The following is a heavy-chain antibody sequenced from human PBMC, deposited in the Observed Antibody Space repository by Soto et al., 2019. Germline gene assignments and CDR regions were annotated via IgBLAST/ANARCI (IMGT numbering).Heavy chain of an antibody. Sequence: GGSLRLSCAASGFTFSSYAMSWVRQAPGKGLEWVSAISGSGGSTYYADSVKGRFTISRDNSKNTLYLQMNSLRAEDTAVYYCSKDLRYGDCVIFDYWGQGTLVTVSS. V-gene: IGHV3-23*01. CDR2: ISGSGGST. CDR3: SKDLRYGDCVIFDY. J-gene: IGHJ4*02. CDR1: GFTFSSYA. D-gene: IGHD4-17*01.